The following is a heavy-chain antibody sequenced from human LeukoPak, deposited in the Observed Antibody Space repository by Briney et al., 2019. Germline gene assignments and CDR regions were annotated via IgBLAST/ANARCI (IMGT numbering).Heavy chain of an antibody. V-gene: IGHV1-18*01. D-gene: IGHD3-3*01. CDR3: ARGTYYDYWSGSKQQAFDI. Sequence: GASVKVSCKASGYTFTSYGISWVRQAPGQGLEWMGWISAYNGNTNYAQKLQGRATMTTDTSTSTAYMELRSLRSDDTAVYYCARGTYYDYWSGSKQQAFDIWGQGTMVTVSS. CDR1: GYTFTSYG. J-gene: IGHJ3*02. CDR2: ISAYNGNT.